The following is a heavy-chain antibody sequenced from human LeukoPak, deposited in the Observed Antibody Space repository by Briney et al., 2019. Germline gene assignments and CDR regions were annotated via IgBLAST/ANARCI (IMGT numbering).Heavy chain of an antibody. CDR2: IKPDGSEK. CDR3: ARDRPSGWYLQYYFNY. D-gene: IGHD6-19*01. CDR1: GFTFSNYW. V-gene: IGHV3-7*04. J-gene: IGHJ4*02. Sequence: GGSLRLSCVVSGFTFSNYWMSWVRQAPGKGLESVANIKPDGSEKNYVDSVKGRFTISRDNAKNSLYLQMNSLRAEDTAVYYCARDRPSGWYLQYYFNYWGQGNLVTVSS.